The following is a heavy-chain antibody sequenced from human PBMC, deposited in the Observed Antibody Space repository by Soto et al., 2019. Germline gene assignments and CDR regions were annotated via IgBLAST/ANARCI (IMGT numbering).Heavy chain of an antibody. CDR2: ISTAHRDI. Sequence: QVQLVQSGTEVKKPGASVSVSCKASGYTFTNYGISWVRQAPGQGLEWMGWISTAHRDIGYAQKFQGRVTMTTDTSKNTAYLEVRNLRSDDTAVYYCPRDMAYIREYWGQGTLVTVSS. CDR3: PRDMAYIREY. D-gene: IGHD3-10*01. J-gene: IGHJ4*02. CDR1: GYTFTNYG. V-gene: IGHV1-18*04.